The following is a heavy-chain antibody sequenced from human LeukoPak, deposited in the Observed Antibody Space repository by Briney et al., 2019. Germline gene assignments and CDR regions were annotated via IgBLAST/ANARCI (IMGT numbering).Heavy chain of an antibody. CDR3: ARNGGNSDFDY. J-gene: IGHJ4*02. V-gene: IGHV3-7*04. D-gene: IGHD4-23*01. CDR1: GFTFSSYW. Sequence: GGSLRLSCAASGFTFSSYWMSWVRQAPGKGLQWVANIKQDGSDKYYVDSVKGRFTISRDNAKNSLYLQMNSLRAEDTAVFYCARNGGNSDFDYWGQGTLVTVSS. CDR2: IKQDGSDK.